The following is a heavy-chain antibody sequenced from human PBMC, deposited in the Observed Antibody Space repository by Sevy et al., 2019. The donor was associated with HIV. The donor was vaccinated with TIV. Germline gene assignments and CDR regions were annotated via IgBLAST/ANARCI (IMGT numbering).Heavy chain of an antibody. CDR3: ARQFQEYYYGVDV. V-gene: IGHV4-59*01. CDR1: GDSISGYY. CDR2: IYYSGRT. D-gene: IGHD6-6*01. Sequence: SETLYLTCTVSGDSISGYYWSWIRQPPGKGLECIGYIYYSGRTNYNPSLKSRVTISEDRSKNQLSLKLTSVTAADTAVYYCARQFQEYYYGVDVWGPGTMVTVSS. J-gene: IGHJ6*02.